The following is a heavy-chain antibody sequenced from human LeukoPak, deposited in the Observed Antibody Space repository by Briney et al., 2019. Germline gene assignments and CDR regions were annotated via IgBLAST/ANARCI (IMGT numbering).Heavy chain of an antibody. CDR3: AGSSGTTPLDY. CDR2: IYYSGST. Sequence: PSETLSLTCTVSGGSISSSSYYWGWIRQPPGKGLEWIGSIYYSGSTYYNPSLKSRVTISVDTSKNQFSLKLSSVTAADTAVYYCAGSSGTTPLDYWGQGTLVTVSS. J-gene: IGHJ4*02. V-gene: IGHV4-39*01. CDR1: GGSISSSSYY. D-gene: IGHD1-1*01.